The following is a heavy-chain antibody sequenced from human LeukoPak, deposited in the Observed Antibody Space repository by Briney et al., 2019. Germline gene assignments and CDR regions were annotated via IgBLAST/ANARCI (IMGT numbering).Heavy chain of an antibody. CDR2: ISRGGRTV. D-gene: IGHD3-22*01. V-gene: IGHV3-48*03. J-gene: IGHJ4*02. CDR1: GFTFSSYE. Sequence: GGSLRLSCAASGFTFSSYEMNWVRQAPGKGLDWVAYISRGGRTVDYADSVKGRFTISRDSAKNALYLQMNSLRAEDTAVYYCARVAMIVAKPYDNWGQGTLVTVSS. CDR3: ARVAMIVAKPYDN.